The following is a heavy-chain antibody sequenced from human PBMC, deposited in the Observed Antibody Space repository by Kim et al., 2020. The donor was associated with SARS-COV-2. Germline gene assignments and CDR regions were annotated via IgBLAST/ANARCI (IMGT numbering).Heavy chain of an antibody. Sequence: KFQGRVTMTRDTSISTAYMELSRLRSDDTAVYYCARGDGGARKGLDAFDIWGQGTMVTVSS. D-gene: IGHD1-26*01. J-gene: IGHJ3*02. V-gene: IGHV1-2*02. CDR3: ARGDGGARKGLDAFDI.